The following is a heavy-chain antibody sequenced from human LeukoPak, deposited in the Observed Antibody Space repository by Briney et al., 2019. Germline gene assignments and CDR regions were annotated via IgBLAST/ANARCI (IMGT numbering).Heavy chain of an antibody. CDR3: ATFVSLTGYYGTYFDY. CDR2: FDPEDGET. Sequence: ASVKVSCKVSGYTLTELSMHWVRQAPGKGLEWMGGFDPEDGETIHAQKFQGRVTMTEDTSTDTAYMELSSLRSEDTAVYYCATFVSLTGYYGTYFDYWGQGTLVTVSS. D-gene: IGHD3-9*01. V-gene: IGHV1-24*01. J-gene: IGHJ4*02. CDR1: GYTLTELS.